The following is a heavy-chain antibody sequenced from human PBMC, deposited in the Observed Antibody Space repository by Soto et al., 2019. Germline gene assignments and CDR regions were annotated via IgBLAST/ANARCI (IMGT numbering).Heavy chain of an antibody. D-gene: IGHD6-19*01. V-gene: IGHV1-69*13. J-gene: IGHJ5*02. CDR3: ARGRYPHSYSSGWAPNWFDP. CDR1: GGTFSSYA. Sequence: SVKVSCKASGGTFSSYAISWVRQAPGQGLEWMGGIIPIFGTANYAQKFQGRVTITADESTSTAYMELSSLRSEDTAVYYCARGRYPHSYSSGWAPNWFDPWGQGTLVTVSS. CDR2: IIPIFGTA.